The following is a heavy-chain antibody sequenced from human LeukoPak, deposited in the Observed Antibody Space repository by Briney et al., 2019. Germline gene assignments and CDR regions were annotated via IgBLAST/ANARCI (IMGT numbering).Heavy chain of an antibody. CDR3: ARASIPRSYYYYYYYMDV. D-gene: IGHD2/OR15-2a*01. J-gene: IGHJ6*03. Sequence: GGSLRLSCAASGFTFSSYAMHWVRQAPGRGLEYVSAISSNGGSTYYANSVKGRFTISRDNAKNSLYLQMNSLRAEDTAVYYCARASIPRSYYYYYYYMDVWGKGTTVTVSS. CDR1: GFTFSSYA. CDR2: ISSNGGST. V-gene: IGHV3-64*01.